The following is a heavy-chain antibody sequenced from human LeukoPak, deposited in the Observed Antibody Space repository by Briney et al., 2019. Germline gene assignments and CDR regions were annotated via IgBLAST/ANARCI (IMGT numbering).Heavy chain of an antibody. V-gene: IGHV3-21*06. Sequence: GGSLRLFCEASGFTFSSYSMNWVPQAPGKGLELVSSISGSSIYIYYADSVKGRFTISRDNAKNSLYLQMNSLRAEDTAVYYCARVIMNNWYFDLWGRGTLVTVSS. J-gene: IGHJ2*01. D-gene: IGHD3-16*01. CDR1: GFTFSSYS. CDR3: ARVIMNNWYFDL. CDR2: ISGSSIYI.